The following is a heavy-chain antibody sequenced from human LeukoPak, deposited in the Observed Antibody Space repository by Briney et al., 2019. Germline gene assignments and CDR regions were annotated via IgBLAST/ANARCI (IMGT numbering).Heavy chain of an antibody. Sequence: ASVNVSCKASGYTFTSYDINWVRQATGQGLEWMGWMNPNSGNIGYAQKFQGRVTMTRNTSISTAYMELSSLRSEDTAVYYCARGHSSGWTLDYWGQGTLVTVSS. D-gene: IGHD6-19*01. CDR1: GYTFTSYD. V-gene: IGHV1-8*01. CDR2: MNPNSGNI. CDR3: ARGHSSGWTLDY. J-gene: IGHJ4*02.